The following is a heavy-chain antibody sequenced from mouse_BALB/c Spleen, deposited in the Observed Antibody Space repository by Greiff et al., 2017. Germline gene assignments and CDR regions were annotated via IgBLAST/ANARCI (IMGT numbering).Heavy chain of an antibody. J-gene: IGHJ4*01. D-gene: IGHD2-3*01. CDR2: IWGDGST. CDR1: GFSLTGYG. CDR3: ARDDGYPSYAMDY. V-gene: IGHV2-6-7*01. Sequence: QVTLKVSGPGLVAPSQSLSITCTVSGFSLTGYGVNWVRQPPGKGLEWLGMIWGDGSTDYNSALKSRLSISKDNSKSQVFLKMNSLQTDDTARYYCARDDGYPSYAMDYWGQGTSVTVSS.